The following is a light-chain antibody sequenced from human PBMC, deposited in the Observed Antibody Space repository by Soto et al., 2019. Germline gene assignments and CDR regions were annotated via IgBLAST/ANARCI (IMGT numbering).Light chain of an antibody. CDR1: SSNIGSNA. Sequence: QAVVTQPPSASGTPGQRVAISCSGSSSNIGSNAVNWYQQLPGAAPKLLIYKNNLRPSGVPDRFSGSKSGASASLAIGGLQSEDEGDYYCAAWDDSLKGLVFGGGTQLTVL. CDR3: AAWDDSLKGLV. CDR2: KNN. J-gene: IGLJ2*01. V-gene: IGLV1-44*01.